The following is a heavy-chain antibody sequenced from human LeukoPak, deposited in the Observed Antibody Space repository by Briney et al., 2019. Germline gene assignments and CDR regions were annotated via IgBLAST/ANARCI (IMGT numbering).Heavy chain of an antibody. CDR2: IHRGGDT. Sequence: PGGSLRLACVLSGLNVRTNFMSWVRQAPGKGLEWVSFIHRGGDTYYADSVKGRFTISRDNSENTVYLQMNSLRDEDTAVYYCARELRDYYDSSGYSDYWGQGTLVTVSS. D-gene: IGHD3-22*01. CDR1: GLNVRTNF. J-gene: IGHJ4*02. CDR3: ARELRDYYDSSGYSDY. V-gene: IGHV3-66*01.